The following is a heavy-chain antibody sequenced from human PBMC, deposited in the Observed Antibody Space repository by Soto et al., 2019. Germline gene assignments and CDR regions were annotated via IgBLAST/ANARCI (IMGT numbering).Heavy chain of an antibody. CDR1: GYTFTSSG. V-gene: IGHV1-18*03. J-gene: IGHJ6*02. D-gene: IGHD3-3*01. Sequence: QVQLVQSGAEVKKPGASVKVSCKASGYTFTSSGISWVRQAPGQGLEWMGWISTDNGNTNYAQHLQGRVSMTTDTSTSTAYMDLRSLRSDDMAVYYCARDQGITTFGVYSMYYYGMDVWGQGTTVTISS. CDR3: ARDQGITTFGVYSMYYYGMDV. CDR2: ISTDNGNT.